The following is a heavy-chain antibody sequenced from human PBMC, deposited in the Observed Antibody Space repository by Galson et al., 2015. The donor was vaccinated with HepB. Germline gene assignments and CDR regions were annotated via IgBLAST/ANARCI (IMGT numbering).Heavy chain of an antibody. Sequence: SLRLSCAASGFTFSDYYMSWIRQAPGKGLEWVSYISSSSSYTNYADSVKGRFTISRDNAKNSLYLQMNSLRAEDTAVYFCARPSVENSQRKPWYFDLWGRGTLVTVSS. D-gene: IGHD2/OR15-2a*01. CDR1: GFTFSDYY. V-gene: IGHV3-11*03. J-gene: IGHJ2*01. CDR3: ARPSVENSQRKPWYFDL. CDR2: ISSSSSYT.